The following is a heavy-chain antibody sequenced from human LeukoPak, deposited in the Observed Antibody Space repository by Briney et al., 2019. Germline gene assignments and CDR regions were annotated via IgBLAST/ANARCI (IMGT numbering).Heavy chain of an antibody. CDR1: GGSISSYY. Sequence: SETLSLTCTVSGGSISSYYWSWIRQPPGKGLEWIGYIYYSGSTNYNPSLKSRVTISVDTSKNQFSLKLSSVTAADTAVYYCARQHGYYDILTGYYANWFDPWGQGTLVTVSS. CDR3: ARQHGYYDILTGYYANWFDP. J-gene: IGHJ5*02. D-gene: IGHD3-9*01. CDR2: IYYSGST. V-gene: IGHV4-59*08.